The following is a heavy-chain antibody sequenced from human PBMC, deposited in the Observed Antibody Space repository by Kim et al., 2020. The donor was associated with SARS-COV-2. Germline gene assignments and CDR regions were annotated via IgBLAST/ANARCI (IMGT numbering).Heavy chain of an antibody. D-gene: IGHD2-2*01. V-gene: IGHV1-46*01. CDR3: ARAWGYCSSTSCYEGFYYYYGMDV. CDR1: GYTFTSYY. Sequence: ASVKVSCKASGYTFTSYYMHWVRQAPGQGLEWMGIINPSGGSTSYAQKFQGRVTMTRDTSTSTVYMELSSLRSEDTAVYYCARAWGYCSSTSCYEGFYYYYGMDVWGQGTTVTVSS. J-gene: IGHJ6*02. CDR2: INPSGGST.